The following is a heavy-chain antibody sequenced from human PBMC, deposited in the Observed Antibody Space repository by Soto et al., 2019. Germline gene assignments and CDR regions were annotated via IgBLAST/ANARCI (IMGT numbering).Heavy chain of an antibody. CDR3: TRDASRDSSARSSLDP. J-gene: IGHJ5*02. V-gene: IGHV3-21*01. Sequence: SGGSLRLSCAASGFTFRSFTMNWVRQAPGKGLEWVSTISSNSAYIYYTDALRGRFTISRDNAKNPLHLQMNSLRAEDTAVYYCTRDASRDSSARSSLDPCGTRTLGAVSS. CDR2: ISSNSAYI. D-gene: IGHD6-13*01. CDR1: GFTFRSFT.